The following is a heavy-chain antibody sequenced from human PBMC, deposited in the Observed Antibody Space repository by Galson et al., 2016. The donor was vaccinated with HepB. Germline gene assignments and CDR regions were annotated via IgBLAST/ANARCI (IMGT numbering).Heavy chain of an antibody. V-gene: IGHV3-30*18. J-gene: IGHJ4*02. CDR3: AKEPQKYSSGWYYYN. Sequence: SLRLSCAASGFTLGDYGMHWVRQAPGKGPEWVGVVSFNGKVQYYADSVKGRFTISRDNSKNTLYLQMDSLRVEDTALYYCAKEPQKYSSGWYYYNWGQGALVTVSS. CDR1: GFTLGDYG. D-gene: IGHD6-19*01. CDR2: VSFNGKVQ.